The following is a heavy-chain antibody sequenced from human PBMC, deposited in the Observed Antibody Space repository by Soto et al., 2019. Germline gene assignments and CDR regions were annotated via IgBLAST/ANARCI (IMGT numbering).Heavy chain of an antibody. Sequence: PSETLSLTWTVSGGSISSYYWSWIRQPPGKGLEWIGYIYYSGSTNYNPSLKSRVTISVATSKNQFSLKLSSVTAADTAVYYGARDTGFKFGGVIPSDAFASWGQGTMVTVSS. V-gene: IGHV4-59*01. J-gene: IGHJ3*02. CDR3: ARDTGFKFGGVIPSDAFAS. CDR1: GGSISSYY. D-gene: IGHD3-16*02. CDR2: IYYSGST.